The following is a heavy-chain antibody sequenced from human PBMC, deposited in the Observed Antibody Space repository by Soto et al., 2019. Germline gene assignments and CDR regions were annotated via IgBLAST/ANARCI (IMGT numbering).Heavy chain of an antibody. V-gene: IGHV3-7*01. CDR1: GFTFSSYW. CDR2: IKQDGSEE. Sequence: EVQLVESGGGLVQPGGSLRLSCVDSGFTFSSYWMSWVRQAPVKGLEWVGNIKQDGSEENYVDSVKGRFTISSDNAKNSMYLQMNSRRAEDTAVYYCARIAASGRGWDVWGQGTTLVVSS. J-gene: IGHJ6*02. CDR3: ARIAASGRGWDV. D-gene: IGHD6-13*01.